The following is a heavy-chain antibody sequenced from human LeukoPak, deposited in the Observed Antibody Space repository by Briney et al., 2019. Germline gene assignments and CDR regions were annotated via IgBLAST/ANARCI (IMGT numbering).Heavy chain of an antibody. D-gene: IGHD3-10*01. CDR2: ISGSGGYT. CDR1: GFTFSSYA. V-gene: IGHV3-23*01. CDR3: AKDKYGSGIGGYFDY. J-gene: IGHJ4*02. Sequence: GGSLRLSCAASGFTFSSYAMSWVRQAPGKGLEWVSTISGSGGYTYYADSVKARFTISRDNSKNTLYLEMNSLRAEDTAIYYCAKDKYGSGIGGYFDYWGQGTLVTVSS.